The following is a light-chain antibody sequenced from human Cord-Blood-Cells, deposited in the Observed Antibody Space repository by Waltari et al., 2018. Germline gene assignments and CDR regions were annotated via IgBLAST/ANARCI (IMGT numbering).Light chain of an antibody. CDR1: SSDVGGYIY. CDR2: EVS. Sequence: QSALTQPASVSVSPGQSITISCTGTSSDVGGYIYVSWYQQHPGKAPKLMIYEVSNRPSGVSNRFSGAKSGNTASLTISGLQAEDEADYYCSSYTSSTPYVFGTGTKVTVL. V-gene: IGLV2-14*01. CDR3: SSYTSSTPYV. J-gene: IGLJ1*01.